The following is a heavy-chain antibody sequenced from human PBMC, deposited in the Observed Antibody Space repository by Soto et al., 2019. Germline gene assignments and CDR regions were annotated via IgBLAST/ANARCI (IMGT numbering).Heavy chain of an antibody. CDR2: IYSSGGT. CDR1: GFTVSNNY. Sequence: DVQLEESGGSLIQPGGSLRLSCAVSGFTVSNNYMTWVRQAPGKGLEWVSLIYSSGGTKYADSVRGRFTISRDNSKNTLYLQMNSLKVEDTSVYYCARDPPGIAASGSYNWGQGTLVTVSS. V-gene: IGHV3-53*01. D-gene: IGHD6-13*01. CDR3: ARDPPGIAASGSYN. J-gene: IGHJ4*02.